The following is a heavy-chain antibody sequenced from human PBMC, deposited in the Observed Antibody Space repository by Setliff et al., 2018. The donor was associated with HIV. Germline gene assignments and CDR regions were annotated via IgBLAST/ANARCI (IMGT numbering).Heavy chain of an antibody. V-gene: IGHV5-10-1*01. CDR2: IDPSDSYT. D-gene: IGHD6-13*01. Sequence: HGESLKISCKGSGYSFTSYWISWVRQMPGKGLEWMGRIDPSDSYTNYSPSFQGHVTISADKSISTAYLQWSSLKASDTAMYYCASGVSTDDAFDIWGQGTMVTVSS. J-gene: IGHJ3*02. CDR3: ASGVSTDDAFDI. CDR1: GYSFTSYW.